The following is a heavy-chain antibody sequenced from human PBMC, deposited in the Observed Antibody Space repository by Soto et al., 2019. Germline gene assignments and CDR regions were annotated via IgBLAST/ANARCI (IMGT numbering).Heavy chain of an antibody. D-gene: IGHD3-16*01. J-gene: IGHJ6*02. CDR1: GGTFSSYA. Sequence: ASVKVSCKASGGTFSSYAISWVRQAPGQGLEWMGGIIPIFGTANYAQKFQGRVTITADESTSTAYMELSSLRSEDTAVYYCASRLKVNRFVSDHYYYYYGMDVWAPGTTVTVSS. V-gene: IGHV1-69*13. CDR3: ASRLKVNRFVSDHYYYYYGMDV. CDR2: IIPIFGTA.